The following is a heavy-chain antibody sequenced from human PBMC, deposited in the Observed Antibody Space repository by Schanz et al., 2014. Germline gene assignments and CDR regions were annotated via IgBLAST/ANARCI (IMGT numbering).Heavy chain of an antibody. Sequence: QVQLVQSGAEVKKPGASVKVSCKASGYTFTSYSIHWVRQAPGQGLEWMGWINVGNGNMKYSQKFQGRVTITRDTSASTAYIELTSLRSEDTAVYYCASSGAGYSSSWDFDYWGQGTLVTVSS. CDR2: INVGNGNM. V-gene: IGHV1-3*01. CDR1: GYTFTSYS. CDR3: ASSGAGYSSSWDFDY. D-gene: IGHD6-13*01. J-gene: IGHJ4*02.